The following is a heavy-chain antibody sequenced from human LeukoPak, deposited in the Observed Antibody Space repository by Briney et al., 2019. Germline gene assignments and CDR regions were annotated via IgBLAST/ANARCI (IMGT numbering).Heavy chain of an antibody. V-gene: IGHV1-8*01. D-gene: IGHD3-3*01. CDR3: ARGTHYDFWSGYLTYGMDV. CDR2: MNPNSGNT. J-gene: IGHJ6*02. Sequence: ASVKVSCKASGYTFTSCDINWVRQATGQGLEWMGWMNPNSGNTGYAQKFQGRVTMTRNTSISTAYMELSSLRSEDTAVYYCARGTHYDFWSGYLTYGMDVWGQGTTVTVSS. CDR1: GYTFTSCD.